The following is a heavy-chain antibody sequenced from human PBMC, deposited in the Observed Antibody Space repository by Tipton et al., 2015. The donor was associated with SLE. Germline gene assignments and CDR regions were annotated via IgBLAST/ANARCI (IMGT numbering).Heavy chain of an antibody. CDR3: ARGRERGIGWFDP. J-gene: IGHJ5*02. D-gene: IGHD1-26*01. CDR1: GDSISSGGYY. V-gene: IGHV4-31*03. Sequence: TLSLPCTVSGDSISSGGYYWNWIRHRPGKGLEWIGYIYYSGSTYYNPSLKSRVIISLDTSKNHFSLKLTSMAAADTAVYYCARGRERGIGWFDPWGQGTQVTVSS. CDR2: IYYSGST.